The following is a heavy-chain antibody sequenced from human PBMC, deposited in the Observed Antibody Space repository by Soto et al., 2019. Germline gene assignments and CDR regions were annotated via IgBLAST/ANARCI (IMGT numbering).Heavy chain of an antibody. V-gene: IGHV3-53*01. D-gene: IGHD1-26*01. J-gene: IGHJ3*02. CDR1: GFTVSNNY. CDR2: IYRGGGT. CDR3: ARRDGSEAFDI. Sequence: EMQLVESGGGLIQPGWSLRLSCAVSGFTVSNNYMTWVRQAPGKGLEWLSIIYRGGGTYYADSVKGRIIISRDNSQNTVHLQMNNLIAEDTAVYYCARRDGSEAFDIWGQGTMVTVAS.